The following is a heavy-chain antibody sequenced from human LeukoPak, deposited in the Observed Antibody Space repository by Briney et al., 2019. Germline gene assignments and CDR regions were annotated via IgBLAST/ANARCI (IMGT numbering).Heavy chain of an antibody. D-gene: IGHD2/OR15-2a*01. CDR3: ARDRIGIVGTFDY. Sequence: GGSLRLSCAASGFTFSSYWMGWVRQAPGKGLEWVANIKQDGSEKYYVDSVKGRFTISRDNAKNSLYLQMNSLRAEDTAVYYCARDRIGIVGTFDYWGQGTLVTVSS. J-gene: IGHJ4*02. CDR1: GFTFSSYW. V-gene: IGHV3-7*01. CDR2: IKQDGSEK.